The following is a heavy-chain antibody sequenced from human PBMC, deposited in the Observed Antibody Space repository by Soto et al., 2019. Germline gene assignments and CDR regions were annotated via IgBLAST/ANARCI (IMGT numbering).Heavy chain of an antibody. CDR1: GFTFDDYA. J-gene: IGHJ4*02. V-gene: IGHV3-9*01. CDR2: ISWNGAAT. CDR3: ANLPLYGSGFDC. D-gene: IGHD3-10*01. Sequence: EVQLVESGVGLVQPGGSLRHSCAASGFTFDDYAIHWVRQAPGKGLEWVSGISWNGAATGYMNSVKGRFSISRDNTKNTLYLHMNSLRSEDTAVYYCANLPLYGSGFDCWGQGTLVTVSS.